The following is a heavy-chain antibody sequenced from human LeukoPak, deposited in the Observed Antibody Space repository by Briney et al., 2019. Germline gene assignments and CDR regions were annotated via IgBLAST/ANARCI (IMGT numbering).Heavy chain of an antibody. CDR2: IYPGDSDT. V-gene: IGHV5-51*01. Sequence: PGESLKISCKASGYSFTTYWIGWVRQMPGKGLEWMGIIYPGDSDTRYSPSFQGQVTISADKSISTAYLQWSSLKASDTAMYYCARHPGAGSYGYYYGMDVWGQGTTVTVSS. D-gene: IGHD1-26*01. CDR3: ARHPGAGSYGYYYGMDV. J-gene: IGHJ6*02. CDR1: GYSFTTYW.